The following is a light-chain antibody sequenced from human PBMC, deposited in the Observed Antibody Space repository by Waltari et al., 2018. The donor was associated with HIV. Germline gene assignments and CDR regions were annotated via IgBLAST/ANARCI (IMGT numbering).Light chain of an antibody. CDR1: QSISSW. J-gene: IGKJ1*01. V-gene: IGKV1-5*03. CDR2: KAS. Sequence: DIQMTQSPSTLSASVGDRVTITCRASQSISSWLAWYQQKPGKAPKLLIYKASSLESGVPSRFSGSGSGTEFTLTISSLQPDDFATYYCQQYNSYWTFGQ. CDR3: QQYNSYWT.